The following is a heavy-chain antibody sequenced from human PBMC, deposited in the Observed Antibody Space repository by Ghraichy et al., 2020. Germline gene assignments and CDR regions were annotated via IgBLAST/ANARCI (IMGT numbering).Heavy chain of an antibody. CDR2: IIPIFGTA. CDR3: ARTNSGSYPSHYYYYGMDV. J-gene: IGHJ6*02. CDR1: GGTFSSYA. D-gene: IGHD1-26*01. Sequence: SVKVSCKASGGTFSSYAISWVRQAPGQGLEWMGGIIPIFGTANYAQKFQGRVTITADESTSTAYMELSSLRSEDTAVYYCARTNSGSYPSHYYYYGMDVWGQGTTVTVSS. V-gene: IGHV1-69*13.